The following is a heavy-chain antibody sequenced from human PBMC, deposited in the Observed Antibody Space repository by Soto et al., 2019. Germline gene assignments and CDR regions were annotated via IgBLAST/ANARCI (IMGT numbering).Heavy chain of an antibody. D-gene: IGHD3-22*01. CDR2: IYYSGST. CDR3: ARAVGYYDSSGYYFIYDAFDI. J-gene: IGHJ3*02. CDR1: GGSISSYY. V-gene: IGHV4-59*01. Sequence: SETLSLTCTVSGGSISSYYWSWIRQPPEKGLEWIGYIYYSGSTNYNPSLKSRVTISVDTSKNQFSLKLSSVTAADTAVYYCARAVGYYDSSGYYFIYDAFDIRGQGTMVTVSS.